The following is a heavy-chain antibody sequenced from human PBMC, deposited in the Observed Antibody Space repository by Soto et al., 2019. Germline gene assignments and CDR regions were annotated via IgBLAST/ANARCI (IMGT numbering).Heavy chain of an antibody. J-gene: IGHJ4*02. V-gene: IGHV2-5*02. Sequence: QITLKESGPALVKPTQTLTLTCTFSGFSLSTSGVGVGWIRQPPGKALEGLAPIYWDDDKRYSPSLKSRLTNTKDTSKNQVVLTKTNMDHVDTAAYYGAHLWFGEPPGIWGQGTLVTVSS. CDR1: GFSLSTSGVG. CDR3: AHLWFGEPPGI. D-gene: IGHD3-10*01. CDR2: IYWDDDK.